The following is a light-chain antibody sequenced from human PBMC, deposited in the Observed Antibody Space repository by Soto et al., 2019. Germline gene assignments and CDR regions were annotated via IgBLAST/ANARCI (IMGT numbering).Light chain of an antibody. CDR2: VNSDGSH. V-gene: IGLV4-69*01. CDR3: QTWGTGVAV. Sequence: QPVLTQSPSASASLGASVKLTCTLSSGDSNYAIAWHQQQPEKGPRYLMKVNSDGSHNKGDGIPDRFSGSSSGAERYLTISSLQSEDEADYYCQTWGTGVAVFGGGTQLTVL. CDR1: SGDSNYA. J-gene: IGLJ7*01.